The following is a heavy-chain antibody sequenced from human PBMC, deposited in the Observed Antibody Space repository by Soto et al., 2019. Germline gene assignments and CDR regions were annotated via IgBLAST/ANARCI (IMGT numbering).Heavy chain of an antibody. CDR3: ARDKITGLFDY. V-gene: IGHV4-34*01. CDR1: GGSFSGYY. Sequence: QVQLQQWGAGLLKPSETLSLTCAVYGGSFSGYYWTWIRQPPGTGLEWIGEINHSGSTNYNPSLKXXVTISVDTSKNQFSLKLTSVTAADTAVYYCARDKITGLFDYWGQGTLVNVSS. J-gene: IGHJ4*02. D-gene: IGHD2-8*02. CDR2: INHSGST.